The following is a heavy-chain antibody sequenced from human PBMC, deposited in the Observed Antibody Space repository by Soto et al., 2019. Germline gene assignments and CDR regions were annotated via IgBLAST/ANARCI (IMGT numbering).Heavy chain of an antibody. J-gene: IGHJ4*02. Sequence: QVQLQESGPGLVKPSQTLSLTCTVSGGSISSGDYCWSWIRQPPGKGLEWIGYIFYSGRTYYNPSLKSRVSLSVDTSKNQFSLKLRSVSAADTAVYFCARVSAVAVVAAPHSDIDHWGQGTLVTVSA. CDR2: IFYSGRT. CDR3: ARVSAVAVVAAPHSDIDH. D-gene: IGHD2-15*01. CDR1: GGSISSGDYC. V-gene: IGHV4-30-4*01.